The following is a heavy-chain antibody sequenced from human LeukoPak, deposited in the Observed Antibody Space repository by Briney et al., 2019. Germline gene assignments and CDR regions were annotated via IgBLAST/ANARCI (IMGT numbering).Heavy chain of an antibody. CDR1: WYSFTSYW. V-gene: IGHV5-51*01. Sequence: HGESLKISCKGSWYSFTSYWIGWVRQMPGKGLEWMGIIYPGDSDTRYSPSFQGPVTISADKSISTAYLQWSRLKASDTAMYYCARLVEVAGRLDYWGQGTPVIVSS. CDR3: ARLVEVAGRLDY. D-gene: IGHD6-19*01. CDR2: IYPGDSDT. J-gene: IGHJ4*01.